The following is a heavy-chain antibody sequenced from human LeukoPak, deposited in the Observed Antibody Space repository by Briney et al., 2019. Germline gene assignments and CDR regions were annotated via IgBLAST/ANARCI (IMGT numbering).Heavy chain of an antibody. CDR2: ISGSGGST. CDR3: AKEPYVYGSGSYYFY. D-gene: IGHD3-10*01. Sequence: GGSLRLSCAASGFTFSSYAMSWVRKAPGKGLEWVSAISGSGGSTYYADSVKGPFTISRDSSKNTLYLQMNTLRAEDTAVYYCAKEPYVYGSGSYYFYWGQGTLVTVSS. V-gene: IGHV3-23*01. J-gene: IGHJ4*02. CDR1: GFTFSSYA.